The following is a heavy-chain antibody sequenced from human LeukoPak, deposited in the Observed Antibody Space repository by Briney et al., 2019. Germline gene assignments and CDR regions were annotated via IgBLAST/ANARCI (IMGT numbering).Heavy chain of an antibody. CDR2: IYYSGST. J-gene: IGHJ4*02. D-gene: IGHD5-12*01. Sequence: SETLSLTCTVSGGSISSYYWRWIRQPPGKGLEWIGYIYYSGSTNYNPSLKSRVTISVDTSKNQFSLKLSSVTAADTAVYYCARRDGYNGFDYWGQGTLVTVSS. CDR1: GGSISSYY. V-gene: IGHV4-59*08. CDR3: ARRDGYNGFDY.